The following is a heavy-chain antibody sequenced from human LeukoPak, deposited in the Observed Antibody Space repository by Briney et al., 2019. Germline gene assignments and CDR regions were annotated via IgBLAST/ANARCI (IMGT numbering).Heavy chain of an antibody. CDR1: GGSISSYY. D-gene: IGHD6-19*01. Sequence: PSETLSLTCTVSGGSISSYYWSWIRQPPGKGLDWIGNIYYSGSTNYNPSLKSRVTISVDTSKNQCSLNLNSVTAADTAVYYCARMSIAVAGPRDYNWFDPWGQGTLVTVSS. J-gene: IGHJ5*02. CDR3: ARMSIAVAGPRDYNWFDP. V-gene: IGHV4-59*01. CDR2: IYYSGST.